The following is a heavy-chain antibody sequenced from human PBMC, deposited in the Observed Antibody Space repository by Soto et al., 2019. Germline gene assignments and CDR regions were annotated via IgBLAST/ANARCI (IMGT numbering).Heavy chain of an antibody. CDR1: GFTFSSYS. J-gene: IGHJ2*01. V-gene: IGHV3-21*01. CDR2: ISSSSSYI. Sequence: EVQLVESGGGLVKPGGSLRLSCAASGFTFSSYSMNWVRQAPGKGLEWVSSISSSSSYIYYADSVKGRFTISRDNAKNSLYLQMNSLRAEDTAVYYCARDPGPYLRYFDLWGRGTLVTVSS. CDR3: ARDPGPYLRYFDL.